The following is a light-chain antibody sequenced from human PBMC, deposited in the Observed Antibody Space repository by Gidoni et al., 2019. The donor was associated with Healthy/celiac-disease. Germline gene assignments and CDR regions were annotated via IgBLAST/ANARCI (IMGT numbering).Light chain of an antibody. J-gene: IGKJ2*01. CDR3: QQYNSYRYT. Sequence: DIQMTESPSTLSASVGYRVTITCRASQSISSWLAWYQQKPEKAPKLLICKASSLESGVPSRFSGSGSGTLFTLTLSSLQPDDFATYYCQQYNSYRYTFGQGTKLEIK. CDR2: KAS. CDR1: QSISSW. V-gene: IGKV1-5*03.